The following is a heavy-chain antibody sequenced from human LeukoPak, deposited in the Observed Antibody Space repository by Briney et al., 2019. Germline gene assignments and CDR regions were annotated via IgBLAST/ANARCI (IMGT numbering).Heavy chain of an antibody. CDR3: AKGVSGYSSSWYNWFDP. CDR2: ISGSGGST. V-gene: IGHV3-23*01. Sequence: PGGSLRLSCAASGFTFSSYAMSWVRQAPGKGLEWVSAISGSGGSTYYADSVKGRFTISRDNSKNTLYLQMNSLRAEDTAVYYCAKGVSGYSSSWYNWFDPWGQGTLVTVSS. D-gene: IGHD6-13*01. J-gene: IGHJ5*02. CDR1: GFTFSSYA.